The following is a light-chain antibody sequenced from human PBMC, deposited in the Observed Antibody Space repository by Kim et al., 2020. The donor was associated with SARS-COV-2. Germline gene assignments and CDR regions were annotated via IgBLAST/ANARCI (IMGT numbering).Light chain of an antibody. V-gene: IGKV1-5*01. Sequence: DIQMTQSPSTLSASVGDRVTITCRASENIDRWLAWYQQKPGKATKLLIYYVSSLESGVPSRFSGSGSGTEFTLTISSLQPDDFATYFCQQYLSSSPSVSFGGGTKVDIK. CDR1: ENIDRW. J-gene: IGKJ4*01. CDR3: QQYLSSSPSVS. CDR2: YVS.